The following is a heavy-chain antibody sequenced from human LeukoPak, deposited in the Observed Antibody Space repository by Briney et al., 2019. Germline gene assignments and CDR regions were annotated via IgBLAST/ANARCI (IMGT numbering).Heavy chain of an antibody. CDR2: IYYSGST. Sequence: SETLSLTCTVSGGSISNYYWSWIRQPPGKGLEWIGSIYYSGSTYYNPSLKSRVTISVDTSKNQFSLKLSSVTAADTAVYYCARHVNYDILTGTIDYWGQGTLVTVSS. V-gene: IGHV4-39*01. D-gene: IGHD3-9*01. J-gene: IGHJ4*02. CDR1: GGSISNYY. CDR3: ARHVNYDILTGTIDY.